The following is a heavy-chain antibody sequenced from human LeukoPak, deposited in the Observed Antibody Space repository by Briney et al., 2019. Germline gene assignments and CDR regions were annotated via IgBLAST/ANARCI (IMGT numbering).Heavy chain of an antibody. D-gene: IGHD3-22*01. J-gene: IGHJ5*02. CDR1: GGTFSSYA. CDR2: IIPIFGTA. CDR3: ATESPRRQYYYDPNWFDP. Sequence: SVKVSCKASGGTFSSYAISWVRHAPGQGLEWMGGIIPIFGTANYAQKFQGRVTITADKSTSTAYMELSSLRSEDTAVYYCATESPRRQYYYDPNWFDPWGQGTLVTVSS. V-gene: IGHV1-69*06.